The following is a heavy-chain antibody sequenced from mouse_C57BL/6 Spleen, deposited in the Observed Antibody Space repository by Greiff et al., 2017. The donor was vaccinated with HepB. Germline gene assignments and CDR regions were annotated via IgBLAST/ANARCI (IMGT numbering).Heavy chain of an antibody. D-gene: IGHD2-3*01. CDR2: IYPGGGYT. CDR3: ARRGYDGYYVSAMDY. Sequence: QVQLQQSGAELVRPGTSVKMSCKASGYTFTNYWIGWAKQRPGHGLEWIGDIYPGGGYTNYNEKFKGKATLTADKSSSTAYMQFSSLTSEDSAIYYCARRGYDGYYVSAMDYWGQGTSVTVSS. J-gene: IGHJ4*01. V-gene: IGHV1-63*01. CDR1: GYTFTNYW.